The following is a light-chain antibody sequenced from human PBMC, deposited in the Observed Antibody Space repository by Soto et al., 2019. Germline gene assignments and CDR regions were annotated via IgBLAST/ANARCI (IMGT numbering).Light chain of an antibody. CDR2: AAS. Sequence: DIQLTQSPSFLFASVGEKVTVTCRASQGISSYLAWYQQKPGKAPKLLIYAASTLQSGVPSRFSGSGSGTEFTLTISSLQPEDFATYYCQQLNSNPYTFGQGSKLEIK. J-gene: IGKJ2*01. V-gene: IGKV1-9*01. CDR3: QQLNSNPYT. CDR1: QGISSY.